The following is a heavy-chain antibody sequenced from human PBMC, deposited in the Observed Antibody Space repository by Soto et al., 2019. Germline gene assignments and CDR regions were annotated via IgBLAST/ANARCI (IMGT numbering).Heavy chain of an antibody. V-gene: IGHV1-18*01. D-gene: IGHD3-22*01. Sequence: ASVKVSCKASGYSFSFYGINWVRQAPGQGLEWMGWISAYNGNTNYAQKLQGRVTMTTDTSTSTAYMELRSLRSDDTAVYYCARVIVTMTLHDYWGQGTLVTVSS. CDR3: ARVIVTMTLHDY. CDR1: GYSFSFYG. CDR2: ISAYNGNT. J-gene: IGHJ4*02.